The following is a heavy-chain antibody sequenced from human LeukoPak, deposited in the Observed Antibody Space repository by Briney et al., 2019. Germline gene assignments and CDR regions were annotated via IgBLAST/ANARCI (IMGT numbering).Heavy chain of an antibody. CDR1: GYTFTSYD. Sequence: ASVKVSCKASGYTFTSYDINWVRQATGQGLEWMGWINPNSGGTNYAQKFQGWVTMTRDTSISTAYMELSRLRSDDTAVYYCARETTDSSGHYPGYWGQGTLVTVSS. CDR3: ARETTDSSGHYPGY. J-gene: IGHJ4*02. CDR2: INPNSGGT. D-gene: IGHD3-22*01. V-gene: IGHV1-2*04.